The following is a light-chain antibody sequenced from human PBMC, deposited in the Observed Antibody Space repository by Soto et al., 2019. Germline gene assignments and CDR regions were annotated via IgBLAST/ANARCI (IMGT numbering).Light chain of an antibody. CDR3: QQSDNLPLT. J-gene: IGKJ5*01. CDR2: DAS. V-gene: IGKV1-33*01. Sequence: DFQMTQSPSSLSASVGDRVTITCRATQAIKNFLNWYQQKPGRAPKLLISDASTLQRGVPSRFSGSGSGTHFTFVISSLQPEEVGTYYCQQSDNLPLTFGQWTRLDIK. CDR1: QAIKNF.